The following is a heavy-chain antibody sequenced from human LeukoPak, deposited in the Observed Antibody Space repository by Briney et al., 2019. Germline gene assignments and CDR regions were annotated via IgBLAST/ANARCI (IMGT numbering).Heavy chain of an antibody. J-gene: IGHJ4*02. V-gene: IGHV3-7*01. CDR1: GFTFSSYW. D-gene: IGHD5-18*01. CDR3: ARDPRTIQLWLDY. CDR2: IKQDGSEK. Sequence: PGGSLRLSCAASGFTFSSYWMSWVRQAPGKGLEWVANIKQDGSEKYYVDSVKGRFTISRDNAKNSLYLQMNSLRAEDTAAYCCARDPRTIQLWLDYWGQGTLVTVSS.